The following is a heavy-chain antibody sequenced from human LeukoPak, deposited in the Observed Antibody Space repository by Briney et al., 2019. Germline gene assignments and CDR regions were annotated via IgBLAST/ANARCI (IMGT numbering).Heavy chain of an antibody. J-gene: IGHJ4*02. Sequence: SETLSLTCTVSGGSISSSSYYWGWIRQPPGKGLEWIGRIYYSGSTYYNPSLKSRVTISVDTSKNQFSLKLSSVTAADTAVYYCARLVFGYDSSGYYYPDYWGQGTLVTVSS. CDR3: ARLVFGYDSSGYYYPDY. D-gene: IGHD3-22*01. V-gene: IGHV4-39*01. CDR1: GGSISSSSYY. CDR2: IYYSGST.